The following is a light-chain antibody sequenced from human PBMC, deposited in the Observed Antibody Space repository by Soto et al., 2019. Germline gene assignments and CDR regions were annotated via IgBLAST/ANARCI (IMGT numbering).Light chain of an antibody. J-gene: IGKJ1*01. V-gene: IGKV1-5*01. Sequence: DVQMTQSPSTLSASVGGRVTITCRASQSIINWLAWYQQKPGKAPKLLIYGASSLESGVPSRFSGSGSGTEFTLTITNLQPDDFATYYCQQYDSFSGTVGQGTKVDSK. CDR3: QQYDSFSGT. CDR1: QSIINW. CDR2: GAS.